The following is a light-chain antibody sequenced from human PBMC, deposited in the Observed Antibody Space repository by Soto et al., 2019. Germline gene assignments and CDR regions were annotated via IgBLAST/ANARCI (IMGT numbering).Light chain of an antibody. V-gene: IGKV1-39*01. CDR3: QLTYSTPPP. J-gene: IGKJ1*01. CDR1: QSISSY. CDR2: AAS. Sequence: DSQATQSPASLSAPVADRVTITCRASQSISSYLNWYQQKPGKAPKLLIYAASSLQSGVPSRFSGSGSGTDFTLTICSLQPEDFATYYCQLTYSTPPPFGQGTKVDIK.